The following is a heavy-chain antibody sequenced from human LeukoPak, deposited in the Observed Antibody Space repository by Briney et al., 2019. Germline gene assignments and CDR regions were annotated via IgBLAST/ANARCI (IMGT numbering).Heavy chain of an antibody. D-gene: IGHD6-13*01. CDR3: AKKAAAGREANWFDP. CDR1: GYTFTSYY. CDR2: INPSGDST. V-gene: IGHV1-46*01. J-gene: IGHJ5*02. Sequence: ASVKVSCKASGYTFTSYYMHWVRQAPGQGLEWMGIINPSGDSTSYAQKFQGRVTMTRDTSTSTVYMELSSLRSEDTAVYYCAKKAAAGREANWFDPWGQGTLVTVSS.